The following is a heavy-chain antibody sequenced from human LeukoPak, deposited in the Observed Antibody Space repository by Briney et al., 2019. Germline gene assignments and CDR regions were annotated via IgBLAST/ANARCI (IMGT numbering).Heavy chain of an antibody. V-gene: IGHV3-33*01. Sequence: GRSLRLSCAASGFTFSSYDMHWVRQAPGKGLEWVAVIWYDGSNKYYADSVKGRFTISRDNSKNTLYLQMDSLRAEDTAVYYCARDPGVRWLVGFDYWGQGTLVTVSS. D-gene: IGHD6-19*01. CDR2: IWYDGSNK. CDR3: ARDPGVRWLVGFDY. CDR1: GFTFSSYD. J-gene: IGHJ4*02.